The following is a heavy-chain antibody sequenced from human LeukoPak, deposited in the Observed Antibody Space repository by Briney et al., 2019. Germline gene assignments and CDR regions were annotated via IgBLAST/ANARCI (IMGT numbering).Heavy chain of an antibody. V-gene: IGHV3-23*01. CDR1: GFTFSDYA. D-gene: IGHD2-15*01. Sequence: GGSLRLSCAVSGFTFSDYAMSWVRQGPGKGLEWVSVMSGSGRSTYYADSVKGRFTISRDNSKNTFYLQMSSLRVDETAIYFCAKAGGYCSGGSCYRYAFDIWGQGTMVTVSS. CDR2: MSGSGRST. CDR3: AKAGGYCSGGSCYRYAFDI. J-gene: IGHJ3*02.